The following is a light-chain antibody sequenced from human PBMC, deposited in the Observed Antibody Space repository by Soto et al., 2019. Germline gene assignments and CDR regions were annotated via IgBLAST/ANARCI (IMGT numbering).Light chain of an antibody. CDR2: DTS. V-gene: IGKV1-5*01. J-gene: IGKJ1*01. CDR3: QQYDDYWT. CDR1: QRLSSW. Sequence: DIQMTQSPSTLSASVGDRVIITCRASQRLSSWLAWYQHKPGQAPKLLIFDTSKLQSGVPSRFSGSGSGTEFTLTISSLQPDDFATYYCQQYDDYWTFGQGTKVDIK.